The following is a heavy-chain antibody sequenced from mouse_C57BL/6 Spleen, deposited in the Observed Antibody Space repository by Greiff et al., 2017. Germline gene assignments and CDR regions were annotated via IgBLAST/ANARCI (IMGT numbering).Heavy chain of an antibody. CDR1: GYTFTSYW. CDR2: INPSNGGT. V-gene: IGHV1-53*01. Sequence: VQLQESGTELVKPWASVKLFCKASGYTFTSYWMHWVKQRPGQGLEWIGNINPSNGGTNYNEKFKSKATLTVDKSSSTAYMQLSSLTSEDSAVYYCERSFDGYYYFDYWGQGTTLTVSS. J-gene: IGHJ2*01. CDR3: ERSFDGYYYFDY. D-gene: IGHD2-3*01.